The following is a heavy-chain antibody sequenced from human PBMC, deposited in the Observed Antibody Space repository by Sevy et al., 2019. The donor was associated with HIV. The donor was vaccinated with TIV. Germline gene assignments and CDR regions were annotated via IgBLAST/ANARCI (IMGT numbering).Heavy chain of an antibody. CDR2: INPNSGGT. J-gene: IGHJ3*02. V-gene: IGHV1-2*06. Sequence: ASVKVSCNASGYTFTGYYMHWVRQAPGQGLEWMGRINPNSGGTNYAQKFQGRVTMTRDTSISTAYMELSRLRADDTAVYYCARSGREPKEYDAFDIWGQGTMVTVSS. D-gene: IGHD2-15*01. CDR3: ARSGREPKEYDAFDI. CDR1: GYTFTGYY.